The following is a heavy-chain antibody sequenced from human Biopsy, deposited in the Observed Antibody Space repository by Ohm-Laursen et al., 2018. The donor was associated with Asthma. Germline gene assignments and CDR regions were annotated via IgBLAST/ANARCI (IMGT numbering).Heavy chain of an antibody. D-gene: IGHD4-23*01. J-gene: IGHJ3*02. V-gene: IGHV3-30*03. CDR1: KFISRNYA. CDR3: ARTHERWTSIQDDALDI. CDR2: ISYDGGNK. Sequence: SLRLSCAASKFISRNYAMHWVRQAPGKGLEWVAVISYDGGNKFYGDSVKGRFTLSRDNSRNTLYLQMNSLRVEDTAIYYCARTHERWTSIQDDALDIWGQGTMVIVSS.